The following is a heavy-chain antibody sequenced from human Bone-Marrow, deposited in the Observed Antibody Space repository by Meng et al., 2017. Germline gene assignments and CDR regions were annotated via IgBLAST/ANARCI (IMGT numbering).Heavy chain of an antibody. J-gene: IGHJ3*02. CDR2: IIPIFGTA. V-gene: IGHV1-69*13. CDR1: GGTFSSYA. D-gene: IGHD2-15*01. Sequence: SVKVSCKASGGTFSSYAISWVRQAPGRGLEWMGGIIPIFGTANYAQKFQGRVTITADESTSTAYMELSSLRSEDTAVYYCARDSNIVVAAQIDAFNIWGQGTMVTVSS. CDR3: ARDSNIVVAAQIDAFNI.